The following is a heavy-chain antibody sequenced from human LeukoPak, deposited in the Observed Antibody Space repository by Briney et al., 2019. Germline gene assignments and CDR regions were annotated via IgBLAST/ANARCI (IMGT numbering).Heavy chain of an antibody. V-gene: IGHV3-21*01. Sequence: GGSLRLSCAASGFPFSSHAMNWVRQAPGKGLEWVSSISSSSSYIYYADSVKGRFTISRDNAKNSLYLQMNSLRAEDTAVYYCARDVIVVVPAVDGEGWYFDYWGQGTLVTVSS. J-gene: IGHJ4*02. D-gene: IGHD2-2*01. CDR2: ISSSSSYI. CDR1: GFPFSSHA. CDR3: ARDVIVVVPAVDGEGWYFDY.